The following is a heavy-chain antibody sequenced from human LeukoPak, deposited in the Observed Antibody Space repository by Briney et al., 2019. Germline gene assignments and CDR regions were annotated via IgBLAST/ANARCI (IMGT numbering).Heavy chain of an antibody. D-gene: IGHD4-11*01. CDR2: IQYTGST. CDR1: AGSINNYY. CDR3: ARHRGYSNYFDY. V-gene: IGHV4-59*08. Sequence: SETLSLTCTVSAGSINNYYWSWIRQPPGKGLEWIGYIQYTGSTYYNPSVKSRVTISLDRSRNQFSLRLSSVTAADTAVYYCARHRGYSNYFDYWGQGTLVTVSS. J-gene: IGHJ4*02.